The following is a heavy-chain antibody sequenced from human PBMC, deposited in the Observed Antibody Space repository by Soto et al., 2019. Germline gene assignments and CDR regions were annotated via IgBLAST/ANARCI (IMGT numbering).Heavy chain of an antibody. CDR1: GGSFSGYY. CDR3: ARVLDDYYYSYGMDV. J-gene: IGHJ6*02. Sequence: PSETLSLTCAVYGGSFSGYYWSWIRQPPGKGLEWIGEINHSGSTNYNPSLKSRVTISVDTSKNQFSLKLSSVTAADTAVYYCARVLDDYYYSYGMDVWGQGTTVTVSS. CDR2: INHSGST. V-gene: IGHV4-34*01.